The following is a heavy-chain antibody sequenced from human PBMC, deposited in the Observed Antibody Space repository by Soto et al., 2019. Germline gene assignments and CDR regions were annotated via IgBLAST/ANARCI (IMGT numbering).Heavy chain of an antibody. CDR1: GYTFTSYD. CDR2: MNPNSGNT. V-gene: IGHV1-8*01. CDR3: ARGISLYSSGWYHGMDV. D-gene: IGHD6-19*01. J-gene: IGHJ6*02. Sequence: QVQLVQSGAEVKKPGASVKVSCKASGYTFTSYDINWVRQATGQGLEWMGWMNPNSGNTGYAQKFQGRVTMTRTTSISTAYMELSSLRSEDTAVYYCARGISLYSSGWYHGMDVWGQGTTVTVSS.